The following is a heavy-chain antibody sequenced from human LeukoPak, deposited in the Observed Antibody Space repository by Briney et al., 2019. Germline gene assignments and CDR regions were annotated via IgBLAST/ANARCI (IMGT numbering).Heavy chain of an antibody. CDR3: ARSISRNDYGDYGVLDY. CDR1: GGSISSSSYY. Sequence: SETLSLTCTVSGGSISSSSYYWGWIRQPPGKGLEWIGSIYYSGSTYYNPSLKSRVTISVDTSKNQFSLKLSSVTAADTAVYYCARSISRNDYGDYGVLDYWGQGTLVTVSS. D-gene: IGHD4-17*01. J-gene: IGHJ4*02. V-gene: IGHV4-39*07. CDR2: IYYSGST.